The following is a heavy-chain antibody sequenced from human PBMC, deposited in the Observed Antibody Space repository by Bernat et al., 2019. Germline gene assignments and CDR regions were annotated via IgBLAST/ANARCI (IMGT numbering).Heavy chain of an antibody. D-gene: IGHD3-22*01. CDR1: GFTFSSYW. CDR3: ARVGYYYDSSGWYFDL. Sequence: EVQLVESGGGLVQPGGSLRLSCAASGFTFSSYWMSWVRQAPGKGLEWVANIKQDGSEKYYVDSVKGRFTISRDNAKNSLYLQMNSLRAEDTAVYYCARVGYYYDSSGWYFDLWGRGTLVTVSS. J-gene: IGHJ2*01. CDR2: IKQDGSEK. V-gene: IGHV3-7*03.